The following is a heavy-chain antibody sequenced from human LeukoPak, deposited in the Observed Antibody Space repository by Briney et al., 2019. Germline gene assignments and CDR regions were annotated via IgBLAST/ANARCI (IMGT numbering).Heavy chain of an antibody. J-gene: IGHJ4*02. CDR1: GFTFSSYG. Sequence: PGGSLRLSCAASGFTFSSYGMNWVRQAPGKGLEWVPAISGSGGSTYYADSVKGRFTISRDNSKNTLYLQMNSLRAEDTAVYYCAKDQDYYDSSGRYLAAFDYWGQGTLVTVSS. CDR3: AKDQDYYDSSGRYLAAFDY. CDR2: ISGSGGST. V-gene: IGHV3-23*01. D-gene: IGHD3-22*01.